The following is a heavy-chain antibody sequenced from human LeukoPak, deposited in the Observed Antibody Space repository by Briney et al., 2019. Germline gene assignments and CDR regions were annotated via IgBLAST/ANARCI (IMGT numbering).Heavy chain of an antibody. J-gene: IGHJ4*02. D-gene: IGHD6-13*01. CDR1: GGSISSSNW. CDR3: ARVNIAAALDY. Sequence: SETLSLTCAVSGGSISSSNWWSWVRQPPGKGLEWIGEIYHSGSTNYNPSLKSRVTISVDTSKNQFSLKLSSVTAADTAVYYCARVNIAAALDYWGQGTLVTVSS. V-gene: IGHV4-4*02. CDR2: IYHSGST.